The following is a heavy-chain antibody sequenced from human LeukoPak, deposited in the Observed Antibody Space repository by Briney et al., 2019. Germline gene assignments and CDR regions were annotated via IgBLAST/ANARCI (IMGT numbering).Heavy chain of an antibody. CDR1: GGSFSGYY. CDR3: ARGTVLMHYVTFDS. Sequence: PSETLSLTCAVSGGSFSGYYWTWIRQSPGKGLEWIGEIIHSGRTNYSPSLESRVTLSVDTPNNQFSLKLNSVTAADTAVYYCARGTVLMHYVTFDSWGQGTLVTVSS. J-gene: IGHJ4*02. CDR2: IIHSGRT. V-gene: IGHV4-34*12. D-gene: IGHD2-8*01.